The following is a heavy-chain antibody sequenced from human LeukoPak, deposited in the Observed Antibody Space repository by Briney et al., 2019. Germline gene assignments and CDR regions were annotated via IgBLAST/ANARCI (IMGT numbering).Heavy chain of an antibody. CDR3: ARPGGSTTSYNWFDP. Sequence: PSETLSLTCTVSGGSIDSSSYYWGWLRQPPGKGLEWIASIHYNGNTYYNPSLKSRVTISVDTSKNQFSLKLTSVTAADTAIYYCARPGGSTTSYNWFDPWGQGTLVTVSS. J-gene: IGHJ5*02. CDR1: GGSIDSSSYY. D-gene: IGHD3-16*01. CDR2: IHYNGNT. V-gene: IGHV4-39*07.